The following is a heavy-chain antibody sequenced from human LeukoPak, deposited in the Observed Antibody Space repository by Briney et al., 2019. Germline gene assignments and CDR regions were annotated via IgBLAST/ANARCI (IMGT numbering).Heavy chain of an antibody. Sequence: SETLSLTCTVSGGSINSGSYYWSWIRQPAGRGLEWIGRIYTSGTTNYNPSLKSRVTISLDTSKNQFSPNLGSVTAADTAVYYCARVLRNDYGNSAIDFWGQGTLVTVSS. CDR1: GGSINSGSYY. J-gene: IGHJ4*02. CDR3: ARVLRNDYGNSAIDF. CDR2: IYTSGTT. V-gene: IGHV4-61*02. D-gene: IGHD4-11*01.